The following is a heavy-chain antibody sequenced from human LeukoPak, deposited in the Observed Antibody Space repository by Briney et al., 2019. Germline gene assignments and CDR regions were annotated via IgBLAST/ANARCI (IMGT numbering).Heavy chain of an antibody. V-gene: IGHV3-64D*06. CDR3: TRDSALLGVAFDP. Sequence: GGSLRLSCSASGFPFNTYAIHWVRQAPGKGLEYVAGISSNGDNTDFADSAKGRFTISRDNSTSTLFLQMNSLRAEDTAVYFCTRDSALLGVAFDPWGQGTVVTVSS. J-gene: IGHJ3*01. CDR1: GFPFNTYA. D-gene: IGHD2-15*01. CDR2: ISSNGDNT.